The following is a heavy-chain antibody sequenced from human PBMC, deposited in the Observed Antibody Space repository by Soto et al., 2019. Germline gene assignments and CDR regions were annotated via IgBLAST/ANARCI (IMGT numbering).Heavy chain of an antibody. V-gene: IGHV3-30*14. CDR1: GFTFSSHA. D-gene: IGHD1-1*01. J-gene: IGHJ5*02. CDR2: ISYGGSNK. Sequence: QVQLVESGGGVVQSGRSLRLSCAASGFTFSSHAMHWVRQAPGKGLEWVAIISYGGSNKHYADSVKGRFTISRDNSKKTLYLKMNSLRADDTDVYYCARATGSPGWFDPWGQGTLVTVSS. CDR3: ARATGSPGWFDP.